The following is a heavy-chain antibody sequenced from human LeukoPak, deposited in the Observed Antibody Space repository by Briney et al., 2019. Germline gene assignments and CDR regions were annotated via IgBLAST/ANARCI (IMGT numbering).Heavy chain of an antibody. CDR3: AKDSNRWELHGDYCDY. CDR2: IRYDETNDK. V-gene: IGHV3-30*02. J-gene: IGHJ4*02. CDR1: GFIFSSYG. D-gene: IGHD1-26*01. Sequence: AGGSLRLPCAASGFIFSSYGMHWVRQAPGKGLEWVAFIRYDETNDKYYADSVKGRFTISRDNSKNTLYLEMNSLRAEDTALYYCAKDSNRWELHGDYCDYWGEGSLVTVSS.